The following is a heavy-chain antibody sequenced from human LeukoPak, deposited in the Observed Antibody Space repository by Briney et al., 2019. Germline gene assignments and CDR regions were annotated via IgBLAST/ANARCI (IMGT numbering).Heavy chain of an antibody. CDR3: AGSSRYYDSSGHGFDY. V-gene: IGHV3-23*01. D-gene: IGHD3-22*01. CDR1: GFSFSNYA. Sequence: GGSLRLSCAASGFSFSNYAMTWVRQAPGKGLEWVSAITASGGSTYYADSVKGRFTIFRDNSKNTLYLQMNSLRAEDTAVYYCAGSSRYYDSSGHGFDYWGQGTLVTVSS. CDR2: ITASGGST. J-gene: IGHJ4*02.